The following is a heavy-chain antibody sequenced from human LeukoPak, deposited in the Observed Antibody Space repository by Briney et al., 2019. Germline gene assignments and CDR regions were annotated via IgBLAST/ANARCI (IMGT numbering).Heavy chain of an antibody. CDR2: MYYSGST. CDR1: GGSITGSSYY. V-gene: IGHV4-39*01. D-gene: IGHD3-22*01. CDR3: ARQYYDNTGYYYFDY. J-gene: IGHJ4*02. Sequence: SETLSLTYTVSGGSITGSSYYWGWIRQPPGKGLEWIGSMYYSGSTYYKTSLKSRVTISADTSKNEFSLELSSVTAADTAVYYCARQYYDNTGYYYFDYWGQGTLVTVSS.